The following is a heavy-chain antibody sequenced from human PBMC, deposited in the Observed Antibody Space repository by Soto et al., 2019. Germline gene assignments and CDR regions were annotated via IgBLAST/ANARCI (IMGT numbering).Heavy chain of an antibody. V-gene: IGHV3-23*01. CDR2: VSAGGDMT. D-gene: IGHD3-10*01. CDR1: GFTFSSYA. CDR3: ARGDRGGSGSPATYYYSGLDV. J-gene: IGHJ6*02. Sequence: VGSLRLSCAASGFTFSSYAMSWVRQAPGKGLEWVSSVSAGGDMTYYSDSVKGRFTISRDNSNNALFLQMNSLRIEDTALYYCARGDRGGSGSPATYYYSGLDVWGQGTTVTVSS.